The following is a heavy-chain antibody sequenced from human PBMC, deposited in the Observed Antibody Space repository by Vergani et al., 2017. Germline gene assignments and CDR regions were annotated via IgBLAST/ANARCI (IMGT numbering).Heavy chain of an antibody. CDR1: GFTFNQYG. Sequence: QVQLVESGGGVVQPGRSLRLSCAASGFTFNQYGMHWVRQAPGKGLEWVAVTWYDGNNKQYADSVKGRFTISRDNSKSTMYLQMNSLRYEDTGVYYCARYLRLLYYRFDLWGQGTLGTVSS. J-gene: IGHJ5*02. V-gene: IGHV3-33*01. CDR3: ARYLRLLYYRFDL. D-gene: IGHD3-22*01. CDR2: TWYDGNNK.